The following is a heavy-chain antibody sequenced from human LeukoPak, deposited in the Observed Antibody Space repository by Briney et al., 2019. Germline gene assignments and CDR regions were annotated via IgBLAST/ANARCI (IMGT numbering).Heavy chain of an antibody. J-gene: IGHJ4*02. Sequence: SETLSLTCTVSGGSISSSSYYWGWIRQPPGKGLEWIGSIYYSGSTYYNPSLKSRVTISVDTSKNQFSLKLSSVTAADTAVYYCRGSSGWFKYYFDYWGQGTLVTVSS. CDR2: IYYSGST. CDR3: RGSSGWFKYYFDY. D-gene: IGHD6-19*01. V-gene: IGHV4-39*01. CDR1: GGSISSSSYY.